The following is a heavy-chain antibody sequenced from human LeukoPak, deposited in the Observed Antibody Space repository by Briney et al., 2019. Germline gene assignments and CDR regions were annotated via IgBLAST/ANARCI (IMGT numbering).Heavy chain of an antibody. Sequence: PGGSLRLSCVGSGFIFSAYWMAWVRQAPGKGLEWVAVISYDGSNKYYADSVKGRFTISRDNSKNTLYLQMNSLRAEDTAVYYCAKDRGTHHFDYWGQGTLVTVSS. CDR2: ISYDGSNK. J-gene: IGHJ4*02. D-gene: IGHD1-1*01. CDR1: GFIFSAYW. V-gene: IGHV3-30*18. CDR3: AKDRGTHHFDY.